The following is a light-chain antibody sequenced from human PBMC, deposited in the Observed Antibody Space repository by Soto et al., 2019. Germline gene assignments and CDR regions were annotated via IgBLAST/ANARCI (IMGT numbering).Light chain of an antibody. J-gene: IGKJ4*01. CDR3: QQFSSYPLT. Sequence: EVGFTQSPGTLSLSPGERATLSCRASQTVRNNYLAWYQQKPGQAPRLLIYDASSRATGIPDRFSGGGSGTDFTLTISRLEPEDFAVYYCQQFSSYPLTFGGGTKVDI. CDR1: QTVRNNY. V-gene: IGKV3-20*01. CDR2: DAS.